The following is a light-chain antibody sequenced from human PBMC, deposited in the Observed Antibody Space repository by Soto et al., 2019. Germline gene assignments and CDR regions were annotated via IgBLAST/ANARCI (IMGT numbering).Light chain of an antibody. J-gene: IGKJ5*01. V-gene: IGKV1-8*01. CDR3: QQYYSYPIT. Sequence: AIHLTQSPSSLSASVGDRVTITCRASQGIRTYLAWYQQKPGKAPKLLIYAASTLQSGVPSRFSGIGAGTDFTLTISCLQSEDFATYYCQQYYSYPITFGQGTRLEIK. CDR2: AAS. CDR1: QGIRTY.